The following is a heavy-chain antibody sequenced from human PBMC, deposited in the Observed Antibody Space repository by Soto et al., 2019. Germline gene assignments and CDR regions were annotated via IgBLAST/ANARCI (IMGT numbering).Heavy chain of an antibody. V-gene: IGHV3-21*01. CDR3: ARKYVETGIRRGRSVDY. Sequence: EVQLVESGGGLVKPGGSLRLSCAASGFTFSTSNMNWVRKAPGKGLQWVSSISDTSSSIYYADSARGRFTISRDNAKYSLYLQLYSLRAEDTAVDYCARKYVETGIRRGRSVDYWGQVTLVTVSS. CDR2: ISDTSSSI. J-gene: IGHJ4*02. CDR1: GFTFSTSN. D-gene: IGHD1-1*01.